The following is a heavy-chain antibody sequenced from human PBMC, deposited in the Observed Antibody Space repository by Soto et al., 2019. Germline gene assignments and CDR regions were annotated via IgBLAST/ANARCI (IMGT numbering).Heavy chain of an antibody. Sequence: EVQLLESGGGLVQPGGSLRLSCAASGFTFSSYAMSWVRQAPGKGLEWVSAISGSGGSTYYADSVKCRFTISRANSKNQRELRTNTRWAEDTAVYNCEKEEPKSYDYIWGPGGGSQNWGQGPLVTVSS. D-gene: IGHD3-16*01. CDR2: ISGSGGST. J-gene: IGHJ4*02. CDR1: GFTFSSYA. CDR3: EKEEPKSYDYIWGPGGGSQN. V-gene: IGHV3-23*01.